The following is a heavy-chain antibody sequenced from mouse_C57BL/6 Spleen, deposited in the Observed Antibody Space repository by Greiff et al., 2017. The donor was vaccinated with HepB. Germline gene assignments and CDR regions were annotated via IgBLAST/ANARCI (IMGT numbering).Heavy chain of an antibody. CDR1: GFNIKDDY. CDR2: IDPENGDT. J-gene: IGHJ4*01. CDR3: TTGRGSYAMDY. V-gene: IGHV14-4*01. Sequence: VTLKESGAELVRPGASVKLSCTASGFNIKDDYMHWVKQRTEQGLEWIGWIDPENGDTEYASKFQGKATITADTSSNTAYLQLSSLTSEDTAVYYCTTGRGSYAMDYWGQGTSVTVSS.